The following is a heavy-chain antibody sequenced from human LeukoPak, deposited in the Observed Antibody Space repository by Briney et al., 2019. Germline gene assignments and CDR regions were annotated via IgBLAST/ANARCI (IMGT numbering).Heavy chain of an antibody. CDR3: ARSGGTNYYGMDV. D-gene: IGHD2-15*01. CDR2: IYYSGST. CDR1: GGSISSGDYY. Sequence: PSETLSLTCTVSGGSISSGDYYWSWIRQPPGMGLEWIGYIYYSGSTYYNPSLKSRVTISVDTSKNQFSLKLSSVTAADTAVYYCARSGGTNYYGMDVWGQGTTVTVSS. J-gene: IGHJ6*02. V-gene: IGHV4-30-4*01.